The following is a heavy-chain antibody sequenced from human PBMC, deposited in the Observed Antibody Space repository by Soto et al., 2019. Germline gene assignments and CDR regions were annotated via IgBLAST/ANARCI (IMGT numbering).Heavy chain of an antibody. CDR3: ASLGSRELLLGGDAFDI. Sequence: EVQLVESGGGLVKPGGSLRLSCAASGFTFSSYSMNWVRQAPGKGLEWVSSISSSSSYIYYADSVKGRFTISRDNAKNSLYLQMNSLRGEDTAVYYCASLGSRELLLGGDAFDIWGQGTMVTVSS. CDR2: ISSSSSYI. J-gene: IGHJ3*02. D-gene: IGHD1-26*01. V-gene: IGHV3-21*01. CDR1: GFTFSSYS.